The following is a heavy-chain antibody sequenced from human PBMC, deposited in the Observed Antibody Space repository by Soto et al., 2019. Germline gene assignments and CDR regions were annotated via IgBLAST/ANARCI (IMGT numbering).Heavy chain of an antibody. V-gene: IGHV4-59*11. CDR2: IYNSGTT. J-gene: IGHJ3*02. D-gene: IGHD3-3*01. Sequence: SETLSLTCTFSGASISNHYLNWIRQPPGKGLEWIGYIYNSGTTNYNPSLKSRVTISADTSENQFSLKLTSVTAADTAVYFCGKDPNTGVVGIWGQGTMVTVSS. CDR1: GASISNHY. CDR3: GKDPNTGVVGI.